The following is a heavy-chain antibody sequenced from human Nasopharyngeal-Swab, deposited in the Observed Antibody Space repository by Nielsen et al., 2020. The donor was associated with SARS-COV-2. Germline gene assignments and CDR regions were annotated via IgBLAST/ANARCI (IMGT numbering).Heavy chain of an antibody. J-gene: IGHJ4*02. D-gene: IGHD1-26*01. V-gene: IGHV3-23*01. Sequence: GESLKISCLASGLTYSNAAMNWVRQAPGKGLEWVSGIVGNGASTYYGDSVKGRFTISRDNAKNSLYLQMSSLRDEDTAVYYCVREFEATGATYLDYWGLGTLVTVSS. CDR2: IVGNGAST. CDR1: GLTYSNAA. CDR3: VREFEATGATYLDY.